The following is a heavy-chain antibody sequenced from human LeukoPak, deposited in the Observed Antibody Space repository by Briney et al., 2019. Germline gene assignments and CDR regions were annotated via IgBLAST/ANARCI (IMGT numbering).Heavy chain of an antibody. CDR3: ARVASGSYNWFDP. CDR1: GFTFSSYA. D-gene: IGHD3-10*01. V-gene: IGHV3-30-3*01. Sequence: GGSLRLSCAASGFTFSSYAMHWVRQAPGKGLEWVAVISYDGSNKYYADSVKGRFTISRDNAKNTLYLQMNSLRAEDTAVYYCARVASGSYNWFDPWGQGTLVTVSS. CDR2: ISYDGSNK. J-gene: IGHJ5*02.